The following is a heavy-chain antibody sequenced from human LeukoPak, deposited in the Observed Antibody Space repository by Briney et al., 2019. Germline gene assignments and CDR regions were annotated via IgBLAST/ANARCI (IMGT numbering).Heavy chain of an antibody. CDR1: GYTFTSYD. V-gene: IGHV1-8*01. CDR3: ARVDFWSGYPENWFDP. D-gene: IGHD3-3*01. Sequence: ASVTVSCKASGYTFTSYDINWVRQAAGQGLEWMGWMNPNSDDTGYAQKFQGRVTMTGDTSISTAYIELSSLRFEDTAVYYCARVDFWSGYPENWFDPRGQGTLVTVSS. J-gene: IGHJ5*02. CDR2: MNPNSDDT.